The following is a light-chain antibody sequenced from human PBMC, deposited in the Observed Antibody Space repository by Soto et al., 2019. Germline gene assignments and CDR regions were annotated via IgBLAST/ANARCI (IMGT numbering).Light chain of an antibody. CDR1: SSDVGGYNY. CDR3: CSYAGSYTYVV. J-gene: IGLJ2*01. CDR2: DVS. Sequence: HSALTQPRSVSGSPGQSVTISCTGTSSDVGGYNYVSWYQQHPGKAPKLMIYDVSKRPSGVPDRFSGSKSGNTASLTISGLQAEDEADYYCCSYAGSYTYVVFGGGTKVTVL. V-gene: IGLV2-11*01.